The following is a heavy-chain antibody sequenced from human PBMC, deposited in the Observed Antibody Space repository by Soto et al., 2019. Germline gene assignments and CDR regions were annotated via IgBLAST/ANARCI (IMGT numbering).Heavy chain of an antibody. V-gene: IGHV3-53*01. CDR3: ARGASSFDN. CDR1: GISVGTND. Sequence: GGSLRLSCAASGISVGTNDLTWVRQAPGKGLEWVLFIYSDGTTYYADSVKGRFTISRDTSNNTLYLQMNSLRADDTAVYYCARGASSFDNWGQGTLVTVS. CDR2: IYSDGTT. J-gene: IGHJ4*02.